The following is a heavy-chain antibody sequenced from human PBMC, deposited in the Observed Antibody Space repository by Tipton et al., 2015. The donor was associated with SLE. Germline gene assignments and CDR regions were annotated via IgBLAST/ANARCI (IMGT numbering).Heavy chain of an antibody. CDR1: GGSISSSSYY. D-gene: IGHD3-16*02. V-gene: IGHV4-39*07. J-gene: IGHJ4*02. CDR3: ARGLAYDYVWGSYRQYYFDY. Sequence: TLSLTCTVSGGSISSSSYYWGWIRQPPGKGLEWIGSIYYSGSTYYNPSLKSRVTISVDTSKNQFSLKLSSVTAADTAVYYCARGLAYDYVWGSYRQYYFDYWGQGTLVTVSS. CDR2: IYYSGST.